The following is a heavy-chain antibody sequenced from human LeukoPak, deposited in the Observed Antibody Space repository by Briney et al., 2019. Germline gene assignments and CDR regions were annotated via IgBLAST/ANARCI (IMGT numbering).Heavy chain of an antibody. CDR1: GFTFSSYS. D-gene: IGHD5-12*01. CDR3: ASRYSGYDPLGY. Sequence: PGGSLRLSCVASGFTFSSYSMNWVRQAPGKGLEWVSSISSSSSYIYYADSVKGRFTISRDNAKNSLYLQMNSLRAEDTAVYYCASRYSGYDPLGYWGQGTLVTVSS. CDR2: ISSSSSYI. J-gene: IGHJ4*02. V-gene: IGHV3-21*01.